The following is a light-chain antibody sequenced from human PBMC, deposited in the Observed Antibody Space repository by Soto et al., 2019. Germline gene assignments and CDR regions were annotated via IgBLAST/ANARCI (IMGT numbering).Light chain of an antibody. CDR1: SSNIGSNT. CDR2: TDY. V-gene: IGLV1-44*01. J-gene: IGLJ1*01. CDR3: SAWDDSLHGPV. Sequence: QSALTQPPSASGTPGQRVTISCSGSSSNIGSNTVIWYQLLPGTAPKLLMHTDYQRPSGVPDLFSGSKSGSSASLAISGLQAEDGDDYYFSAWDDSLHGPVFGTGTKLTVL.